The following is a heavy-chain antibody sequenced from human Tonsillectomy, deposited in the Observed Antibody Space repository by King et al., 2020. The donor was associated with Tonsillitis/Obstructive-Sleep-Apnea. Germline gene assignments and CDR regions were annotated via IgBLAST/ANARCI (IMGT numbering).Heavy chain of an antibody. CDR3: ARARSVVVVAATRPFDY. J-gene: IGHJ4*02. CDR2: INHSGST. D-gene: IGHD2-15*01. CDR1: GGSFSGYY. V-gene: IGHV4-34*01. Sequence: VQLQQWGAGLLKPSETLSLTCAVYGGSFSGYYWSWLRQPPGKGLEWIGEINHSGSTNYNPSLKSRVTISVDTSKNQFSLKLSSVTAADTAVYYCARARSVVVVAATRPFDYWGQGTLVTVSS.